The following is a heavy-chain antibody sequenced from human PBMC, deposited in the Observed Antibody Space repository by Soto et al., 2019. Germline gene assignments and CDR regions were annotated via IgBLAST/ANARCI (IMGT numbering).Heavy chain of an antibody. D-gene: IGHD2-15*01. CDR3: AREENWSDGICYSEYFLR. V-gene: IGHV1-46*01. CDR2: VNPSGGST. CDR1: GYIFTAYS. J-gene: IGHJ1*01. Sequence: QVQLVQSGAEVKKPGASVKVSCKASGYIFTAYSMHWVRQAPGQGLEWMGVVNPSGGSTNYAQKFQGRITMTRDTSTSTLYMELGGLRSEDTAVYYCAREENWSDGICYSEYFLRWGQGTLVTVSS.